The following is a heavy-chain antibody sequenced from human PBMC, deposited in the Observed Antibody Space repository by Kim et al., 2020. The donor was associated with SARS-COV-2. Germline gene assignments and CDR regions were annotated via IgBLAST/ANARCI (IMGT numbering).Heavy chain of an antibody. D-gene: IGHD4-17*01. J-gene: IGHJ4*02. V-gene: IGHV4-4*07. CDR1: GGSVTGHY. CDR2: ISSSGGT. CDR3: ARVSSGDYIHFDS. Sequence: ETLSLTCSVSGGSVTGHYWSWIRKSAGRGLEYLGRISSSGGTNSTPSLKPPLTLSLDTSKNQFSLDLSSVSAADTALCFCARVSSGDYIHFDSRGQG.